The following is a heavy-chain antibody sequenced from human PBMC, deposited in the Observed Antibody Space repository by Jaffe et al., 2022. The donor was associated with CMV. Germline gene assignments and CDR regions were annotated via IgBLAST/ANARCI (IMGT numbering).Heavy chain of an antibody. V-gene: IGHV3-33*01. CDR3: ARARITMIVANAFDI. CDR2: IWYDGSNK. Sequence: QVQLVESGGGVVQPGRSLRLSCAASGFTFSSYGMHWVRQAPGKGLEWVAVIWYDGSNKYYADSVKGRFTISRDNSKNTLYLQMNSLRAEDTAVYYCARARITMIVANAFDIWGQGTMVTVSS. J-gene: IGHJ3*02. D-gene: IGHD3-22*01. CDR1: GFTFSSYG.